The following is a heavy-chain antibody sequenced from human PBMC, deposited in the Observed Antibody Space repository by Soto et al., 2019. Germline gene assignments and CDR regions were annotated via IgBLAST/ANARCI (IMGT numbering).Heavy chain of an antibody. CDR1: GFTFSSYA. CDR2: ISYDGSNK. D-gene: IGHD3-22*01. CDR3: ARTGGDYYDSSGYYYHYYCMDV. J-gene: IGHJ6*02. V-gene: IGHV3-30-3*01. Sequence: QVQLVESGGGVVQPGRSLRLSCAASGFTFSSYAMHWVRQAPGKGLEWVAIISYDGSNKYYADSVKGRFTISRDNSKNTMYLQMNSLRPEDTAVYYCARTGGDYYDSSGYYYHYYCMDVWGQGTTVTVSS.